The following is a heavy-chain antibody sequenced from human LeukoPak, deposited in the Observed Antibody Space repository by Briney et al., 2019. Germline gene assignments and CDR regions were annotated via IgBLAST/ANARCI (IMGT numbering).Heavy chain of an antibody. D-gene: IGHD3-16*01. J-gene: IGHJ4*02. CDR3: ARDFVRLGFAHYFEY. Sequence: GGSLRLSCAASGFTFSSYWMHWIRQAPGKGLEWVSYISSSGSTIYYADSVKGRFTISRDNAKNSLYLQMNSLRAEDTAVYYCARDFVRLGFAHYFEYWGQGTLV. V-gene: IGHV3-48*04. CDR1: GFTFSSYW. CDR2: ISSSGSTI.